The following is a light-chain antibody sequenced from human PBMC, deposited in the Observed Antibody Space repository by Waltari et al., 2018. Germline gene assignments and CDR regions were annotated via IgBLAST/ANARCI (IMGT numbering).Light chain of an antibody. CDR2: KAS. J-gene: IGKJ1*01. V-gene: IGKV1-5*03. CDR1: QSISTW. CDR3: QQYSSFPRT. Sequence: DIQMTQSPSTLSASVGDIVPLTCRASQSISTWLAWYQQKPGRAPKLLLYKASSLESGVPSRFSGSGSGTEVTLTISSLQPDDFATYYCQQYSSFPRTFGQGTKVEIK.